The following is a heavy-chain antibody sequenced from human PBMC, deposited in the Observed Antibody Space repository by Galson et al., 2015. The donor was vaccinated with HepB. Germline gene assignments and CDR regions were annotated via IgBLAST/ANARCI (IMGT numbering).Heavy chain of an antibody. D-gene: IGHD4-17*01. J-gene: IGHJ4*02. Sequence: SLRLSCAASGFAFSDFGIHWVRQAPGKGLEWVALIWAGGSTQHYADSVRGRLRISRDNSKNTVYLQMNSLRADDTAVYYCAREAHIAVTAFDSWGQGTLVTVSS. V-gene: IGHV3-33*01. CDR3: AREAHIAVTAFDS. CDR1: GFAFSDFG. CDR2: IWAGGSTQ.